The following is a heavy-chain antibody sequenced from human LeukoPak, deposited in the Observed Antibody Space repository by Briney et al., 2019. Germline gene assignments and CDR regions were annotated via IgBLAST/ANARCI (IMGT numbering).Heavy chain of an antibody. CDR3: ARDLYYGSGSYYSLYYYYYMDV. CDR1: GGSISSYY. CDR2: IYYSGST. J-gene: IGHJ6*03. V-gene: IGHV4-59*01. D-gene: IGHD3-10*01. Sequence: SETLSLTCTVSGGSISSYYWSWIRQPPGKGLEWIGYIYYSGSTNYNTSLKSRVTISVDTSKNQFSLKLSSVTAADTAVYYCARDLYYGSGSYYSLYYYYYMDVWGKGTTVTVSS.